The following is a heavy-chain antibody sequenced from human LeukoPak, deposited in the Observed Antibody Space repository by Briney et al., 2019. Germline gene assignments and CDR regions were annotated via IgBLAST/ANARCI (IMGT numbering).Heavy chain of an antibody. CDR3: AREGWELLAFDY. J-gene: IGHJ4*02. V-gene: IGHV3-53*01. Sequence: GGSLRLSCAASGFTVSRSYTIWARQAPGKGLEWVSVIYSGGTTYYAESVKGRFTISRDNAKNSLYLQMNSLRAEDTALYYCAREGWELLAFDYWGQGTLVTVSS. D-gene: IGHD1-26*01. CDR1: GFTVSRSY. CDR2: IYSGGTT.